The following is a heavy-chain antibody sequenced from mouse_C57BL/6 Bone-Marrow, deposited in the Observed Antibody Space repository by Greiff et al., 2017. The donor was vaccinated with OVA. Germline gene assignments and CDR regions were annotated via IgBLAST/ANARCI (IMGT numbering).Heavy chain of an antibody. Sequence: EVQLQQSGTVLARPGASVKMSCKTSGYTFTSYWMHWVKQRPGQGLEWIGAIYPGNSDTSYNQKFKGKAKLTAVTSASTAYMELSSLTNEDSAVYYCTRSYGKGFAYWGQGTLVTVSA. CDR3: TRSYGKGFAY. J-gene: IGHJ3*01. CDR1: GYTFTSYW. CDR2: IYPGNSDT. D-gene: IGHD1-1*01. V-gene: IGHV1-5*01.